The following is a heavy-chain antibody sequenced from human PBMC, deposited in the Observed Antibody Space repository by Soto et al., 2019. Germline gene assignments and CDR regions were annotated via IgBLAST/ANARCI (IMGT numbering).Heavy chain of an antibody. CDR1: GFTFRTYA. J-gene: IGHJ4*02. V-gene: IGHV3-23*01. CDR3: AKIPTGSGSSKFDY. Sequence: GGSLRLSCAAPGFTFRTYAMNWVRQAPGKGLEWISAISGSGSFTHYADSVGGRFTISRDNSQNQLYLQMNNLRGDDTAMYYCAKIPTGSGSSKFDYWGQGIQVTVSS. D-gene: IGHD3-10*01. CDR2: ISGSGSFT.